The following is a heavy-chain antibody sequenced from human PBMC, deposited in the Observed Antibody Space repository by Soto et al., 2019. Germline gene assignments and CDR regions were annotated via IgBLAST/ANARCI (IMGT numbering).Heavy chain of an antibody. CDR1: GGSVSSGGTN. J-gene: IGHJ6*02. CDR2: IYYSGST. CDR3: ASYCSSTSCYTPRKGYYGMDV. Sequence: SETLSLTCPVPGGSVSSGGTNWGWIRQPPGRGWGWIGYIYYSGSTYYNPSLKSRVTISVDTSKNQFSLKLSSVTAADTAVYYCASYCSSTSCYTPRKGYYGMDVWGQGTTVTVS. V-gene: IGHV4-31*03. D-gene: IGHD2-2*02.